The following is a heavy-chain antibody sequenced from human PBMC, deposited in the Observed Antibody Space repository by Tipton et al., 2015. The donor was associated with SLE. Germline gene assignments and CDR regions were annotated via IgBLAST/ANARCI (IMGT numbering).Heavy chain of an antibody. V-gene: IGHV4-39*07. D-gene: IGHD4-17*01. CDR2: IHYSGRT. Sequence: TLSLTCSVSGSTLSRGGYHWSWIRQHPGKGLEWIGSIHYSGRTYYNPSLESRVTISVDTSKNQFSLKLRSVTAADTAVYYCARDRNYGEGWFDPWGQGTLVTVSS. CDR1: GSTLSRGGYH. J-gene: IGHJ5*02. CDR3: ARDRNYGEGWFDP.